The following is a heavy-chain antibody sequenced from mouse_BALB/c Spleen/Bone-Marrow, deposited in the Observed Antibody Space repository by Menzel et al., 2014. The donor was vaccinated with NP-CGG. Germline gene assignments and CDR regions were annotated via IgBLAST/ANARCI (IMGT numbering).Heavy chain of an antibody. Sequence: EVHLVESGAELVKPGASVKLSCTASGFNIKDTYMHWVKRRPEQGLERIGRIDPANGNTKYDPKFQGKATITADTSSNTAYLQLSSLTSEDTAVYYCARYRLGTYFDYWGQGTTLTVSS. D-gene: IGHD2-14*01. V-gene: IGHV14-3*02. CDR2: IDPANGNT. CDR1: GFNIKDTY. CDR3: ARYRLGTYFDY. J-gene: IGHJ2*01.